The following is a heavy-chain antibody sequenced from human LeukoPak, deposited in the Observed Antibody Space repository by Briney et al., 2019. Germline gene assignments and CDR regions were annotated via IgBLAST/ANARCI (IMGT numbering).Heavy chain of an antibody. CDR3: ARVSGYSSGWYGYVDV. D-gene: IGHD6-19*01. V-gene: IGHV3-30*04. Sequence: GGSLRLSCAASGFTFSSYAMHWVRQAPGKGLEWVAVISYDGSNKYYADSVKGRFTISRDNSKNTLYLQMNSLRAEDTAVYYCARVSGYSSGWYGYVDVWGKGTTVTVSS. CDR1: GFTFSSYA. J-gene: IGHJ6*03. CDR2: ISYDGSNK.